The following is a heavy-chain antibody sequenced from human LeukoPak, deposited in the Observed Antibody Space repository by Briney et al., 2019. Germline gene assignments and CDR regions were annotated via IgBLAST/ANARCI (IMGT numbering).Heavy chain of an antibody. CDR2: ISYDGSNK. Sequence: PGRSLRLSCAASGFTFSSYGMHWVRQAPGKGLEWVAVISYDGSNKYYADSVKGRFTISRDNSKNTLYLQMNSLRAEDTAVYYCAKARVGAVWSVVADTLSAFDIWGQGTMVTVSS. D-gene: IGHD2-15*01. J-gene: IGHJ3*02. CDR3: AKARVGAVWSVVADTLSAFDI. CDR1: GFTFSSYG. V-gene: IGHV3-30*18.